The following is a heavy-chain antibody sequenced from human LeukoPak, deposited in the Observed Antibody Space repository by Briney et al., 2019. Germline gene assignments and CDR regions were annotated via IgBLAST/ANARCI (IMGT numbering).Heavy chain of an antibody. D-gene: IGHD6-13*01. J-gene: IGHJ6*02. CDR3: ARAISHSNYGVDV. CDR2: INSDGSST. V-gene: IGHV3-74*01. Sequence: GGSLRLSCAASGFTFTNHWMHWVRQAPGKGLVWVSRINSDGSSTSFADSVKGRFTVSRDNAKNTLYLQMNSLRAEDTAVYYCARAISHSNYGVDVWGQGTTVTVSS. CDR1: GFTFTNHW.